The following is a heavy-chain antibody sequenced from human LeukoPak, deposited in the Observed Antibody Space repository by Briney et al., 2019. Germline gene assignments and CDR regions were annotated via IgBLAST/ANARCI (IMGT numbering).Heavy chain of an antibody. V-gene: IGHV4-34*01. CDR1: GGSFSAYY. D-gene: IGHD3-9*01. Sequence: PETLSLTCAVYGGSFSAYYWSWIRQPPGKGLEWIGEINHSGSTNYNPSLKSRVTISVDTSKNQFSLKLSSVTAADTAVYYCATLDILTGVDFWGQGTLVTVSS. CDR3: ATLDILTGVDF. CDR2: INHSGST. J-gene: IGHJ4*02.